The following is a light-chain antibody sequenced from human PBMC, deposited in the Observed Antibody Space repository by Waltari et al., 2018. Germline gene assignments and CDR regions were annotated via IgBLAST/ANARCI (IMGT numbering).Light chain of an antibody. Sequence: QSALTQPASVSGSPGQSITISCTGTRSDVGAYNYVSWYQQHPGKAPKVMIYEVNSRPSGVSNRFSGSKSGNTASLTISGLQAEDEADYYCSSYTSSNTLVVFGGGTKLTVL. CDR1: RSDVGAYNY. J-gene: IGLJ2*01. CDR3: SSYTSSNTLVV. CDR2: EVN. V-gene: IGLV2-14*01.